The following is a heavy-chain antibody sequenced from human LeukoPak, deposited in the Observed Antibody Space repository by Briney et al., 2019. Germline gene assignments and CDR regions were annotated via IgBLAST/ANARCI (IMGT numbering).Heavy chain of an antibody. CDR1: GYTFTSYY. CDR2: INPSGGST. V-gene: IGHV1-46*01. CDR3: ARVGGIAARRNYFDY. Sequence: ASVKVSCKASGYTFTSYYMHWVRQAPGQGLEWMGIINPSGGSTSYAQKFQGRVTMTRDTSTSTVYTELSSLRSEDTAVYYCARVGGIAARRNYFDYWGQGTLVTVSS. J-gene: IGHJ4*02. D-gene: IGHD6-6*01.